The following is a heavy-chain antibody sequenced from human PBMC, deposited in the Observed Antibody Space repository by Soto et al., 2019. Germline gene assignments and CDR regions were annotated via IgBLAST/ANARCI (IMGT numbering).Heavy chain of an antibody. CDR2: ISSYNGDT. V-gene: IGHV1-18*01. J-gene: IGHJ4*02. CDR1: GYTFTRSG. Sequence: GASVKVSCKASGYTFTRSGISWVRQAPGQGPEWMGWISSYNGDTNYAQTFQGRVTMTTDTSTSTAYMELRSLRSDDTAVYYCAREGYCISTSCYASALDYWGQGTLVTVSS. D-gene: IGHD2-2*01. CDR3: AREGYCISTSCYASALDY.